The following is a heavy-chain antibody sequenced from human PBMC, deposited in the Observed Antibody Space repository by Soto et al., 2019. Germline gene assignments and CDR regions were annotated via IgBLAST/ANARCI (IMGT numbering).Heavy chain of an antibody. CDR1: GGTFSSYA. CDR3: ARDGGRASPMVRGVIRSFSFDI. Sequence: QVQLVQSGAEVKKPGSSVKVSCKASGGTFSSYAISWVRQAPGQGLEWMGGIIPIFGTANYAQKVQGRVTITAHESTSTAYVEMSSPRAVDAAVYYCARDGGRASPMVRGVIRSFSFDIWGQGTMVTVSS. CDR2: IIPIFGTA. J-gene: IGHJ3*02. V-gene: IGHV1-69*01. D-gene: IGHD3-10*01.